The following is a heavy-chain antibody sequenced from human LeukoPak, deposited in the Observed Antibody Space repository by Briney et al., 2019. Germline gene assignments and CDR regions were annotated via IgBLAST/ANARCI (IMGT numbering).Heavy chain of an antibody. J-gene: IGHJ5*02. V-gene: IGHV1-8*03. Sequence: ASVKVSCKASGYTFTNYDINWVRQATGQGLEWMGWMNPNNGNTGYAQKFQGRVTITRDTSINTAYMELSSLRSEDTAMYYCARRTPPGIAVAGSGWFDPWGQGTLVTVSS. CDR2: MNPNNGNT. CDR3: ARRTPPGIAVAGSGWFDP. CDR1: GYTFTNYD. D-gene: IGHD6-19*01.